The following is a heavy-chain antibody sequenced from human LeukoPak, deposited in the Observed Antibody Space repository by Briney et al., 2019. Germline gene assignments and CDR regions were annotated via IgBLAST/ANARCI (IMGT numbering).Heavy chain of an antibody. CDR1: GFTFSSYA. V-gene: IGHV3-23*01. Sequence: GGSLRPSCAASGFTFSSYAMSWVRQAPGKGLEWVSAISGSGGSTYYADSVKGRFTISRDNSKNTLYLQMNSLRAEDTAVYYCAKKTEYSSSSGYFDYWGQGTLVTVSS. J-gene: IGHJ4*02. D-gene: IGHD6-6*01. CDR2: ISGSGGST. CDR3: AKKTEYSSSSGYFDY.